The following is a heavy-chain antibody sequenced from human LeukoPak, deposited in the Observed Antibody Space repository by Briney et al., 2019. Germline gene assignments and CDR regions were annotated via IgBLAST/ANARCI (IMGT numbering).Heavy chain of an antibody. CDR1: GFTFDDYA. CDR3: AKVFSGSYGISFDY. CDR2: ITGDGDST. J-gene: IGHJ4*02. Sequence: PGGSLRLSCAASGFTFDDYAMHWVRQTPGKGLEWVSLITGDGDSTYYADSVKGRFTISRDNNKASLYLQMNSLRTEDTALYYCAKVFSGSYGISFDYWGQGTLVTVSS. V-gene: IGHV3-43*02. D-gene: IGHD1-26*01.